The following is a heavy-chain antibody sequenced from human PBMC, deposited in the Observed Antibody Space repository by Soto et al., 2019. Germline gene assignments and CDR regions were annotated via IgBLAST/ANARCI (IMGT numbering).Heavy chain of an antibody. CDR1: GYIFVNYG. V-gene: IGHV1-18*01. CDR2: ISPYTGNT. Sequence: QVQLVQSGDEVKKPGASVKVSCKASGYIFVNYGIAWVRHAPGQGLEWMGWISPYTGNTHSATKVQGRLTMSTDTSTSTAYMDLGGLTSDDTAVYYCVMVDNYVTPAPQDVWGQGTTVTVS. D-gene: IGHD3-16*01. CDR3: VMVDNYVTPAPQDV. J-gene: IGHJ6*02.